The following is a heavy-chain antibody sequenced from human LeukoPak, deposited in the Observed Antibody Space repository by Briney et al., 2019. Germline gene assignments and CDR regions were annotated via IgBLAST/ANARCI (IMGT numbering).Heavy chain of an antibody. Sequence: PSETLSLTCTVSGGSISSYYWSWIRQPPGKGLEWIGYICYSGSTNYNPSLKSRVTISVDTSKNQFSLKLSSVTAADTAVYYCARVPVRGVHDGLDWGQGTLVTVSS. CDR1: GGSISSYY. CDR3: ARVPVRGVHDGLD. J-gene: IGHJ4*02. CDR2: ICYSGST. V-gene: IGHV4-59*01. D-gene: IGHD3-10*01.